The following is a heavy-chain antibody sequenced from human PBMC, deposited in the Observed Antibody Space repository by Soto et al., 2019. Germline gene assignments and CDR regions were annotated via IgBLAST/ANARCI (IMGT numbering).Heavy chain of an antibody. CDR2: INHSGST. D-gene: IGHD2-15*01. CDR3: ARARYCSGGSCYLVYAFDI. V-gene: IGHV4-34*01. Sequence: SETLSLTCAVYGGSFSTYYWSWIRQPQGKGLEYIGEINHSGSTNYNPSLKSRVTMSVDTSKNQFSLKLSSVTAADTAVYYCARARYCSGGSCYLVYAFDIWGQGTMVTVSS. J-gene: IGHJ3*02. CDR1: GGSFSTYY.